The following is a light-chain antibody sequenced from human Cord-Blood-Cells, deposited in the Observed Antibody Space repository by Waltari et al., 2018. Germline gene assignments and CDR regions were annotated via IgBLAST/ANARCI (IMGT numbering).Light chain of an antibody. Sequence: DIQMTQSPSSLSASVGDRVTITCRASQSISSYLNWYQQKPGKAPTLLIYAASSLQSGVPSRFSGSEAGTDFTLTISSLQPEDFATYYCQQSYSTPRTFGQGTKVEIK. V-gene: IGKV1-39*01. J-gene: IGKJ1*01. CDR3: QQSYSTPRT. CDR2: AAS. CDR1: QSISSY.